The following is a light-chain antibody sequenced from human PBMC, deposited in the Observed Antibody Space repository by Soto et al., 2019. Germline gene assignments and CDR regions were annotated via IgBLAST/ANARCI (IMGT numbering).Light chain of an antibody. CDR1: SSDVGGYNY. J-gene: IGLJ1*01. CDR2: EVS. CDR3: SAYTTSSTYV. Sequence: QSALTQPASVSGSPGQSINISCTGTSSDVGGYNYVSWYQQHPGKAPKLMIYEVSNRPSGVSNRFSGAKSGNTDSLISSGRQAEDEADYYCSAYTTSSTYVFGIGTKLTGL. V-gene: IGLV2-14*01.